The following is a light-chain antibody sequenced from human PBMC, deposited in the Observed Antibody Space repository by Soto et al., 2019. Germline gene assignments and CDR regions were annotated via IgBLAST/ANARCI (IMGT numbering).Light chain of an antibody. CDR2: DAS. V-gene: IGKV3-11*01. J-gene: IGKJ2*01. CDR3: QQYNDWSKVT. Sequence: EIVLTQSPATLSLSPGERATLSCRASQSVSSYLAWYQQKPGQAPRLLIYDASNRATGIPARFSGSGSGTDFTLTISSLQSEDFAVYYCQQYNDWSKVTFGQGTKLEIK. CDR1: QSVSSY.